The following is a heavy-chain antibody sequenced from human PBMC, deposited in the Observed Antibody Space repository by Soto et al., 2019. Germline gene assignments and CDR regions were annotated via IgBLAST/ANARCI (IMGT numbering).Heavy chain of an antibody. V-gene: IGHV3-30*18. D-gene: IGHD6-19*01. CDR3: AKFWGSIAVAGPDNWFDS. CDR2: ISYDGSNK. CDR1: GFTFSSYG. Sequence: GGSLRLSCAASGFTFSSYGMHWVRQAPGKGLEWVAVISYDGSNKYYADSVKGRFTISRDNSKNTLYLQMNSLRAEDTAVYYCAKFWGSIAVAGPDNWFDSWGQGTLVTVSS. J-gene: IGHJ5*01.